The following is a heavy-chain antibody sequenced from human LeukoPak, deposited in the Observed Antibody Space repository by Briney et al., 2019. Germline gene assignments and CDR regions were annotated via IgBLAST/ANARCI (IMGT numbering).Heavy chain of an antibody. CDR1: GFTFSNAW. Sequence: GSLRLSCAASGFTFSNAWMSWIPQPPGKGLEWIGSIYHSGSTYYNPSLKSRVTISVDTSKNQFSLKLSSVTAADTAVYYCARHGTGYSSGWYVGYWGQGTLVTVSS. V-gene: IGHV4-38-2*01. D-gene: IGHD6-19*01. CDR3: ARHGTGYSSGWYVGY. CDR2: IYHSGST. J-gene: IGHJ4*02.